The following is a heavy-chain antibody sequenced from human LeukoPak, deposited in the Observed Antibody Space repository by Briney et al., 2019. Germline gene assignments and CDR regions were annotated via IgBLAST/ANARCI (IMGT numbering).Heavy chain of an antibody. V-gene: IGHV1-2*02. CDR3: ARGVDFWSGYRANYFDY. Sequence: ASVKVSCKASGYTFTGYYMHWVRQAPGQGLEWMGWINPNSGGTNYAQKFQGRVTMTTDTSTSTAYMELRSLRSDDTAVYYCARGVDFWSGYRANYFDYWGQGTLVTVSS. CDR1: GYTFTGYY. CDR2: INPNSGGT. D-gene: IGHD3-3*01. J-gene: IGHJ4*02.